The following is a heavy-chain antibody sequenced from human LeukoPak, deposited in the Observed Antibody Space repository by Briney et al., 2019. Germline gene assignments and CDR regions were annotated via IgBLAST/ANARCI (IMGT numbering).Heavy chain of an antibody. CDR1: GYTFTSYY. J-gene: IGHJ1*01. V-gene: IGHV1-46*01. Sequence: GASVKVSCTASGYTFTSYYMHWVRQAPGQGLEWMGLINPSGGSTSYAQKFQGRVTMTRDTSTSTVYMELSSLRSEDTAVYYCARGDRDCSSTSCYKYFQHWGQGTLVTVSS. CDR3: ARGDRDCSSTSCYKYFQH. D-gene: IGHD2-2*02. CDR2: INPSGGST.